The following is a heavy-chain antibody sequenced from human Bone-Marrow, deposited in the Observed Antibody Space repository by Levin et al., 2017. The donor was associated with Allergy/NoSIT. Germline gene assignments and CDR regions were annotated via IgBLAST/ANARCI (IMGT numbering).Heavy chain of an antibody. CDR3: ARDLDYYYYRDV. CDR1: GTSINSGSNH. V-gene: IGHV4-61*01. Sequence: SETLSLTCTVYGTSINSGSNHWSWIRQSPGKGLEWIGYIDYSGSTTYNPSLRSRVTISADTSKNQFSLTLTSVTAADTAVYYCARDLDYYYYRDVWGKGTTVTVSS. J-gene: IGHJ6*03. CDR2: IDYSGST.